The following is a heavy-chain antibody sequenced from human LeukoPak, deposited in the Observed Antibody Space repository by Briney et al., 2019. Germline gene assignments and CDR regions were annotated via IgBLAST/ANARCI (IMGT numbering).Heavy chain of an antibody. CDR1: GFTFSSYA. D-gene: IGHD4-17*01. J-gene: IGHJ1*01. CDR3: AKDLTTTETTVTAEYFQH. Sequence: GGSLRLSCAASGFTFSSYAMSWARQAPGKGLEWVSAISGSGGSTYYADSVKGRFTISRDNSKNTLYLQMNSLRAEDTAVYYCAKDLTTTETTVTAEYFQHWGQGTLVTVS. CDR2: ISGSGGST. V-gene: IGHV3-23*01.